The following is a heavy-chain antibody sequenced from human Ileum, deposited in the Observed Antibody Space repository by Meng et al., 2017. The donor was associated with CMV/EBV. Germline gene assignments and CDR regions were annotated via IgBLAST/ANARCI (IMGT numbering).Heavy chain of an antibody. Sequence: EVQLVESGGGLVQPGGSLRRSCAASGFTFSRYWMHWVRQAPGKGLVWVSRISIDGTRTDYADSVKGRFTISRDNAKNTLYMQMNSLRAEDTAVYYCARDLGRSPAMDDSWGQGTLVTVSS. D-gene: IGHD5-18*01. CDR3: ARDLGRSPAMDDS. J-gene: IGHJ4*02. V-gene: IGHV3-74*01. CDR2: ISIDGTRT. CDR1: GFTFSRYW.